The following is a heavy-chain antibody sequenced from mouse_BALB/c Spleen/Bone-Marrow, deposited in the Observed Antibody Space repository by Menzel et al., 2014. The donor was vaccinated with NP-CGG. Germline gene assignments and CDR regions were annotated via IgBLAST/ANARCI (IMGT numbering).Heavy chain of an antibody. CDR1: GYSITRGYY. CDR3: ARSPYGNLPPY. D-gene: IGHD2-1*01. V-gene: IGHV3-6*02. J-gene: IGHJ2*01. Sequence: EVQVVEPGPGLVKPSQSLSLTCSVTGYSITRGYYWNWIRQFPGNKLEWMGYISYDGSNNYNPSLKNRISITRDPSKNQFFMKLNSVTTEDTATYCCARSPYGNLPPYWAQGTTLPVSS. CDR2: ISYDGSN.